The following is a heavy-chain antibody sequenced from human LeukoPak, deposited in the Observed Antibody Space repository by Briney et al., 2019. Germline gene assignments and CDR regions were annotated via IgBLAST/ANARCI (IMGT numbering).Heavy chain of an antibody. Sequence: GGSLRLSCAAFGFTFSSYAMSWVRQAPGKGLEWVSAMSGSGGSTYYADSVKGRFTISRDNSKNTLYLQMNSLRAEDTAVYYCAKQDYYDSSGYYLDYWGQGTLVTVSS. CDR2: MSGSGGST. CDR3: AKQDYYDSSGYYLDY. J-gene: IGHJ4*02. CDR1: GFTFSSYA. V-gene: IGHV3-23*01. D-gene: IGHD3-22*01.